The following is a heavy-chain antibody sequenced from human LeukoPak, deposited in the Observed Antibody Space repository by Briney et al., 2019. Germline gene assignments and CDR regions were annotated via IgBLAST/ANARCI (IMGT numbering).Heavy chain of an antibody. CDR3: ARGGYYGSGSYYNVGYYGMDV. D-gene: IGHD3-10*01. J-gene: IGHJ6*04. CDR2: INAGNGNT. Sequence: ASVKVSCKASGYTFTSYAMHWVRQAPGQRLEWMGWINAGNGNTKYSQKFQGRVTITRDTSASTAYMELSSLRSEDTAVYYCARGGYYGSGSYYNVGYYGMDVLGKGTTVTVSS. V-gene: IGHV1-3*01. CDR1: GYTFTSYA.